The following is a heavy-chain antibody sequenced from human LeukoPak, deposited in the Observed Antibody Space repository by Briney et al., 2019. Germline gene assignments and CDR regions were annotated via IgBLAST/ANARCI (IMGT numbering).Heavy chain of an antibody. J-gene: IGHJ4*02. D-gene: IGHD6-13*01. Sequence: GGSLRLSCAASGFTFSSYSMNWVRQAPGKGLEWVSSISSSSSYIYYADSVKGRFTISRDNAKNSLYLQMNSLRAEDTAVYYYSWPIAAAGRWYFDYWGQGTLVTVSS. CDR1: GFTFSSYS. CDR3: SWPIAAAGRWYFDY. CDR2: ISSSSSYI. V-gene: IGHV3-21*01.